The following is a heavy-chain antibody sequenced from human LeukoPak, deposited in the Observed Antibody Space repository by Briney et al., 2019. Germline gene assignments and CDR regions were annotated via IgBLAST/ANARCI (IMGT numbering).Heavy chain of an antibody. CDR1: GGSFSGYY. CDR3: ARVTYSSGWYFDN. D-gene: IGHD6-19*01. CDR2: INHSGST. J-gene: IGHJ4*02. V-gene: IGHV4-34*01. Sequence: PSETLSLTCAVYGGSFSGYYWSWIRQPPGKGLEWIGEINHSGSTNYNPSLKSRVTISVDTSKNQFSLKLSSVTAADTAVYYCARVTYSSGWYFDNWGQGTLVTVSS.